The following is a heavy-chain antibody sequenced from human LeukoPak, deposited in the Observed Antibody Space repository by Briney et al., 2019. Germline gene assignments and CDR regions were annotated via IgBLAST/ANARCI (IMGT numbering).Heavy chain of an antibody. J-gene: IGHJ4*02. Sequence: AGGSLRLFCAASGFTVSSNYMSWVRQAPGKGLEWVSSTSGSGGSTYYADSVKGRFTISRDNSKTTLYLQMNSLRAEDTAVYYCAKVFYPAAGTGRVDFPFDYWGQGTLVTVSS. CDR3: AKVFYPAAGTGRVDFPFDY. CDR1: GFTVSSNY. CDR2: TSGSGGST. V-gene: IGHV3-23*01. D-gene: IGHD6-13*01.